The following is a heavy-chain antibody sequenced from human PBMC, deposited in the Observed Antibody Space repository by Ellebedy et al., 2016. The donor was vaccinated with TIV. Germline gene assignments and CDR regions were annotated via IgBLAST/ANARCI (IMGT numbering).Heavy chain of an antibody. CDR2: IRSKAFGGTG. V-gene: IGHV3-49*04. CDR1: GFTFDDYS. CDR3: TRHWGYRFDC. D-gene: IGHD7-27*01. J-gene: IGHJ4*02. Sequence: PGGSLRLSCAASGFTFDDYSMHWVRQAPGKGLEWVGFIRSKAFGGTGEYAASVNGRFIISRDDSRGIAYLQMNSLQTEDTSVYFCTRHWGYRFDCWGQGTLVTVSS.